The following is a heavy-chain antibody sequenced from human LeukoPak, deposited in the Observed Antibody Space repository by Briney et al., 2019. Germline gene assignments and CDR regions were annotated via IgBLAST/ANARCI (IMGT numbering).Heavy chain of an antibody. V-gene: IGHV3-7*01. D-gene: IGHD5-12*01. Sequence: GSLLLSCAVSGLPFGSYWMTWVRQAPGKGLELVANINQAGSEKNYEDSAKGRFTISRDNVKNSVYLQMNSLGAEDTAVYYCARVGRSGYTKDYWGQGTLVTVAA. J-gene: IGHJ4*02. CDR1: GLPFGSYW. CDR2: INQAGSEK. CDR3: ARVGRSGYTKDY.